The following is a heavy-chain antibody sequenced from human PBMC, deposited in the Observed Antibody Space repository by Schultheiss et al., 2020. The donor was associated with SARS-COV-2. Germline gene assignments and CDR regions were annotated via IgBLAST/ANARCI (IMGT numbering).Heavy chain of an antibody. CDR3: ARGRYIHLGNLHYGDYLYYFDY. CDR1: GFTFSSYA. D-gene: IGHD4-17*01. J-gene: IGHJ4*02. Sequence: GESLKISCAASGFTFSSYAMSWVRQAPGKGLEWVSAISGSGGSTYYADSVKGRFTISRDNSKNTLYLQMNSLRAEDTAVYYCARGRYIHLGNLHYGDYLYYFDYWGQGTLVTVSS. V-gene: IGHV3-23*01. CDR2: ISGSGGST.